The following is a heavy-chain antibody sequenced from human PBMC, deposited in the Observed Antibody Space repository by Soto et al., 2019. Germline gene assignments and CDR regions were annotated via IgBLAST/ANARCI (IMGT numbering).Heavy chain of an antibody. J-gene: IGHJ6*03. CDR3: ARVGYYGPYYMDV. CDR2: ISDYNGNT. V-gene: IGHV1-18*01. D-gene: IGHD3-10*01. CDR1: GYIFISYG. Sequence: ASVKVSCKASGYIFISYGISWVRQAPGQGLEWMGWISDYNGNTNYAQKLQGRVTMTTDTSTSTAYMELRSLRSDDTAVYYCARVGYYGPYYMDVWGKGTTVTVSS.